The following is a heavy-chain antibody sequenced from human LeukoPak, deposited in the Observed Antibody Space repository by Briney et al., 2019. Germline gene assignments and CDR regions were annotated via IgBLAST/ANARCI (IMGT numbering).Heavy chain of an antibody. CDR3: ASTLDYIWGSYRNNWFDP. Sequence: SVKVSCKASGGTFSSYAISWVRQAPGQGLDWMGRIIPILGIANYAQKFQGRVTITADKSTSTAYMELSSLRSEDTAVYYCASTLDYIWGSYRNNWFDPWGQGTLVTVSS. J-gene: IGHJ5*02. D-gene: IGHD3-16*02. CDR2: IIPILGIA. V-gene: IGHV1-69*04. CDR1: GGTFSSYA.